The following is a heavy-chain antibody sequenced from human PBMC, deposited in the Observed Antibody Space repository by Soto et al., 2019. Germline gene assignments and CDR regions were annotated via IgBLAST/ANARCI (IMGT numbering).Heavy chain of an antibody. V-gene: IGHV3-53*01. CDR2: VYSGSAT. D-gene: IGHD3-22*01. J-gene: IGHJ4*02. Sequence: GGSLRLSCAASGVIVSDNYMNWVRQAPGKGLEWLSVVYSGSATYYADSVKGRFTISRDNSKNTVFLHMNSLRVEDTAVYYCARGKSGYLTFDFWGQGTQVTVSS. CDR3: ARGKSGYLTFDF. CDR1: GVIVSDNY.